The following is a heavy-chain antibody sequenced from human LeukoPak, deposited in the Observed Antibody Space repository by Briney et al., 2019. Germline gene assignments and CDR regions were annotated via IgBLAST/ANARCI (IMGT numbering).Heavy chain of an antibody. CDR3: ARQGRIVVVTTTHDAFDI. Sequence: GESLKISCTGFGYSFTTYWIGWVRQMPGKGLEWMGIVYPGDSDARYSPSLQGQVTISVDRSISTAYLQWSSLKASDTAMYYCARQGRIVVVTTTHDAFDIWGQGTMVTVSS. V-gene: IGHV5-51*01. J-gene: IGHJ3*02. D-gene: IGHD2-21*02. CDR2: VYPGDSDA. CDR1: GYSFTTYW.